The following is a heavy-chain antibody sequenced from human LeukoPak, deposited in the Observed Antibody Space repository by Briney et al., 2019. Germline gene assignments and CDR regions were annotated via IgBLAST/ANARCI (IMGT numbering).Heavy chain of an antibody. CDR1: GFTVSSNY. D-gene: IGHD2-2*01. V-gene: IGHV3-53*01. Sequence: GGSLRLFCAASGFTVSSNYMSWVRQAPGKGLEWVSVIYSGGSTYYADSVKGRFTISRDNSKNTLYLQMNSLRAEDTAVYYCASHKYCSSTSCYGHDAFDIWGQGTMVTVSS. CDR2: IYSGGST. J-gene: IGHJ3*02. CDR3: ASHKYCSSTSCYGHDAFDI.